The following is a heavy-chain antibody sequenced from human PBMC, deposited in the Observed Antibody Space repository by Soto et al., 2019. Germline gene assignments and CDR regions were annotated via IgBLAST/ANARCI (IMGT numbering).Heavy chain of an antibody. J-gene: IGHJ4*02. CDR3: ASRAYGRGPHY. CDR2: VTGAGGGT. Sequence: EVQLLESGGGLVQPGGSLRLSCAASGFTFSSHSMSWVRQAPGKGLAWVSSVTGAGGGTHYADSVKGRFTISRDNSKNTLYLQMNSLRVEDTAIYYCASRAYGRGPHYWGQGTLVTVSS. CDR1: GFTFSSHS. D-gene: IGHD2-21*01. V-gene: IGHV3-23*01.